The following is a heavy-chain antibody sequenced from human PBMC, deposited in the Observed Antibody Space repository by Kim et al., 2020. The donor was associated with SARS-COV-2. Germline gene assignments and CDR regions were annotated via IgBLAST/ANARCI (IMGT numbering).Heavy chain of an antibody. CDR3: AKGAFGVTTGWFDP. CDR2: ISWNSGSI. J-gene: IGHJ5*02. Sequence: GGSLRLSCAASGFTFDDYAMHWVRQAPGKGLEWVSGISWNSGSIGYADSVKGRFTISRDNAKNSLYLQMNSLRAEDTALYYCAKGAFGVTTGWFDPWGQGTLVTVSS. V-gene: IGHV3-9*01. D-gene: IGHD4-17*01. CDR1: GFTFDDYA.